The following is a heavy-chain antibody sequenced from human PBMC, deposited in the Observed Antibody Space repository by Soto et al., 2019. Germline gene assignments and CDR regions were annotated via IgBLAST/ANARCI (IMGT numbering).Heavy chain of an antibody. D-gene: IGHD5-18*01. CDR1: GYTFTSYA. CDR2: INAGNGNT. V-gene: IGHV1-3*01. CDR3: ARDGDNGYSYGPQGNFDY. Sequence: ASVKVSCKASGYTFTSYAMHWVRQAPGQRLEWMGWINAGNGNTKYSQKFQGRVTITRDTSASTAYMELSNLRSEDTAVYYCARDGDNGYSYGPQGNFDYWGQGTLVTVSS. J-gene: IGHJ4*02.